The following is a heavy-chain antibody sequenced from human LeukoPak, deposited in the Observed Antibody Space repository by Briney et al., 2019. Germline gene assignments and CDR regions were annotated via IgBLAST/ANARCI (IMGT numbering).Heavy chain of an antibody. V-gene: IGHV4-39*07. J-gene: IGHJ5*02. CDR1: GGSISSSSYY. Sequence: PSETLSLTCTVSGGSISSSSYYWGWTRQPPGKGLEWIGEINQSGSTKYNPSLESRVTISVDTSKNQFSLKLSSMTAADTAVYYCARGPGSGSYFAWFDTWGQGALVTVSS. D-gene: IGHD3-10*01. CDR3: ARGPGSGSYFAWFDT. CDR2: INQSGST.